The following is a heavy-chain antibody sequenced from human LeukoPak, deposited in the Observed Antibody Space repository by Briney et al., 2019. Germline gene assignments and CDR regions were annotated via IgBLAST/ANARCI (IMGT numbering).Heavy chain of an antibody. CDR3: AKHKHIVVVSYDAFDI. D-gene: IGHD2-21*01. J-gene: IGHJ3*02. V-gene: IGHV3-23*01. CDR2: ISGSGGST. CDR1: GFTFSSYA. Sequence: GGSLRLSCAASGFTFSSYAMSWVRQAPGKGLEWVSAISGSGGSTYYADSVKGRFTISRDNSKNTLYLQMNSLRAEDTAVYYCAKHKHIVVVSYDAFDIWGQGTMVTVSS.